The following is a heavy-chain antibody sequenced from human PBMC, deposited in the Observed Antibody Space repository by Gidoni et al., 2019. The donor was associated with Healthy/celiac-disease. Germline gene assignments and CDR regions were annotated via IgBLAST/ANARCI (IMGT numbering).Heavy chain of an antibody. J-gene: IGHJ2*01. D-gene: IGHD6-25*01. CDR3: ARVAAARYFDL. V-gene: IGHV1-18*01. Sequence: LQGRVTMTTDTSTSTAYMELRSLRSDDTAVYYCARVAAARYFDLWGRGTLVTVSS.